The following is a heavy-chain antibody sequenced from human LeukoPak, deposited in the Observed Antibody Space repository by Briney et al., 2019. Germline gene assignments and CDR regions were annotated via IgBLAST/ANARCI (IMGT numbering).Heavy chain of an antibody. J-gene: IGHJ4*02. CDR2: INTGNGNT. CDR3: ARNTETAIPLPYYFDY. D-gene: IGHD2-21*02. V-gene: IGHV1-3*04. CDR1: GYTFTNYA. Sequence: ASVKVSCKGSGYTFTNYAVHWVRQAPGQRLECMGWINTGNGNTKYSQKFQGRVTITRDTSASTAYMDLSSLRSEDTAVYYCARNTETAIPLPYYFDYWGQGTLVTVSS.